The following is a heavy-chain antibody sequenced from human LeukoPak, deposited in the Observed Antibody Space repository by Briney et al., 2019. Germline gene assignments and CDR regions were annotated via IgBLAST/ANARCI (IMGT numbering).Heavy chain of an antibody. Sequence: GGSLRLSCVASGFIFDDYAMHWVRQARGKGLEWVSFLSWDGGSTYYADSVKGRFTISRENSKNSLYLQMNSLRPEDTALYYCAKDNLRLQSSSSGTLDYWGHGTLVTVSS. CDR1: GFIFDDYA. CDR3: AKDNLRLQSSSSGTLDY. CDR2: LSWDGGST. J-gene: IGHJ4*01. D-gene: IGHD1-14*01. V-gene: IGHV3-43D*03.